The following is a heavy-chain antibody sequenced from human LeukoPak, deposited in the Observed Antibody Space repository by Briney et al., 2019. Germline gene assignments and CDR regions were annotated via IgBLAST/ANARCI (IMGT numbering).Heavy chain of an antibody. CDR1: GFTFSTHI. CDR3: VRQSTGLDY. D-gene: IGHD5/OR15-5a*01. CDR2: IEPDETTK. V-gene: IGHV3-30-3*01. J-gene: IGHJ4*02. Sequence: GGSPRLSCAASGFTFSTHIMHWVRQAPGKGLEWVAVIEPDETTKYHADSVKGRFTISRDNSENTLYLQLDSLRSEDTGLYYCVRQSTGLDYWGQGTLVTVSS.